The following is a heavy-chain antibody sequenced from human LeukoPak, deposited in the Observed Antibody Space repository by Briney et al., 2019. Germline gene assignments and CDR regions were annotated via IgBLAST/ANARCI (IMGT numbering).Heavy chain of an antibody. CDR2: INGGGGRK. CDR3: ASVIFSGGLCPGY. V-gene: IGHV3-23*01. Sequence: GGSLRLSCAASGLTFSRYAMSWVRQAPGKGLQWVSAINGGGGRKEYVDSVKGRFSISRDNSTNSQYLQINSLIAEDTAVYYCASVIFSGGLCPGYWGQGTLVTVSS. CDR1: GLTFSRYA. D-gene: IGHD2-15*01. J-gene: IGHJ4*02.